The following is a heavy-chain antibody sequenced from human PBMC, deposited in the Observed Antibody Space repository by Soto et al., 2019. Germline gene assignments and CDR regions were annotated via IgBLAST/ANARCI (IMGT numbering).Heavy chain of an antibody. Sequence: SETLSLTCTVSGGSISSGGYYWSWIRQHPGKGLEWIGYIYYSGSTYYNPSLKSRITINPDTSKNQFSLQLNSVTPEDTAVYYCARVPNPFRLKIGYEDAFDFWGQGTMVTVSS. CDR2: IYYSGST. CDR1: GGSISSGGYY. CDR3: ARVPNPFRLKIGYEDAFDF. V-gene: IGHV4-31*03. D-gene: IGHD5-12*01. J-gene: IGHJ3*01.